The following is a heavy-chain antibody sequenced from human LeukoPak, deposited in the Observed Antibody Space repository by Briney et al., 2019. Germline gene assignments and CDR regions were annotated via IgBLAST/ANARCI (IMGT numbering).Heavy chain of an antibody. Sequence: PSETLSLTCSVSGYSISSGYYWGWIRQPPGKGLEWIGSIYHSGSTYYTPSLKSRLTISVDTSKNQFSLKLSSMTAADTALYYCARAGYGSGISNKYHYYGMDVWGQGTTVTVSS. J-gene: IGHJ6*02. CDR2: IYHSGST. CDR3: ARAGYGSGISNKYHYYGMDV. CDR1: GYSISSGYY. V-gene: IGHV4-38-2*02. D-gene: IGHD3-10*01.